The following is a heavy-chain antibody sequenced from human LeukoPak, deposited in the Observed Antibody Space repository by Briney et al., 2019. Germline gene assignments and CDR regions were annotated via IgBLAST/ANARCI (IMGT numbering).Heavy chain of an antibody. CDR1: GYTFTSYG. V-gene: IGHV1-18*01. CDR2: ISAYNGDT. D-gene: IGHD1-26*01. Sequence: ASVKVSCKASGYTFTSYGINWVRQAPGQGLEWMGWISAYNGDTNYAQKLQGRVTMTTDTSTSTAYMELRSLRSDDTAVYYCARKWELPSGGWFDPWGQGTLVTVSS. J-gene: IGHJ5*02. CDR3: ARKWELPSGGWFDP.